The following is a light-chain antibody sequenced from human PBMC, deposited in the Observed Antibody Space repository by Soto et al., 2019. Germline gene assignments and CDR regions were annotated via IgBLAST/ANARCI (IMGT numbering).Light chain of an antibody. J-gene: IGLJ1*01. CDR2: DVS. Sequence: QSALTQPASVSGPPGQSITISCTGTSSDVGGYNYVSWYQQHPGKAPKPMIYDVSNRPSGVSSRFSGSKSGNTASLTISGLQAEDEADYYCSSYTSSSTYVFGTGTKVTVL. CDR3: SSYTSSSTYV. CDR1: SSDVGGYNY. V-gene: IGLV2-14*01.